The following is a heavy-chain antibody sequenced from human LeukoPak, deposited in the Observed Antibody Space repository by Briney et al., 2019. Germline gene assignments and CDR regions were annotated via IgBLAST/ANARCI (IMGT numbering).Heavy chain of an antibody. CDR3: ARDLINYYFDY. V-gene: IGHV3-66*02. D-gene: IGHD3-10*01. CDR1: GFTVSSNY. J-gene: IGHJ4*02. CDR2: TYSGGST. Sequence: GGSLRLSCAASGFTVSSNYMSWVRQAPGKGLEWVSVTYSGGSTYYADSVKGRFTISRDNSKNTLYLQMNSLRAEDTAVYYCARDLINYYFDYWGQGTLVTVSS.